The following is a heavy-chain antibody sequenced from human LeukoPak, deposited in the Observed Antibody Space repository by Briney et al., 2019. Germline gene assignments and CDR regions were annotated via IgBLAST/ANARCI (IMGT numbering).Heavy chain of an antibody. CDR1: GGSISSSSYY. CDR2: IYHSGNT. CDR3: ARGLVATDSHYYMDV. D-gene: IGHD2-2*01. J-gene: IGHJ6*03. Sequence: SPSETLSLTCTVSGGSISSSSYYWGWIRQPPGKGLEWIGNIYHSGNTYYNPSLKSRVTISVDTSRNRFSLKVSSVTAADTGEYSCARGLVATDSHYYMDVWGKGTTVTVSS. V-gene: IGHV4-39*07.